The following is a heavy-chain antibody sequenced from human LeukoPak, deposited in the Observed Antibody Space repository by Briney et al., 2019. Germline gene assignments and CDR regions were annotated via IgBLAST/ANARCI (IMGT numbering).Heavy chain of an antibody. CDR3: ASTESYYDSSGLYYFDY. V-gene: IGHV1-8*01. CDR1: GYTFTSYD. J-gene: IGHJ4*02. CDR2: MNPNSGNT. Sequence: ASVKVSCKASGYTFTSYDINWVRQATGQGLEWMGCMNPNSGNTGYAQKFQGRVTMTTDTSTSTAYMELRSLRSDDTAVYYCASTESYYDSSGLYYFDYWGQGTLVTVSS. D-gene: IGHD3-22*01.